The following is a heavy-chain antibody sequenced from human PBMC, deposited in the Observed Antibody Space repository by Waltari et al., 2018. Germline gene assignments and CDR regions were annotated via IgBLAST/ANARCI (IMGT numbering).Heavy chain of an antibody. D-gene: IGHD1-26*01. V-gene: IGHV3-23*04. J-gene: IGHJ3*02. Sequence: EVQLVESGGGLVQPGGSLRLPCAAFGFTFGRYAMSWVRQAPGKGLEWVSAISGSGGSTYYADSVKGRFTISRDNSKNTLYLQMNSLRAEDTAVYYCAKDTRSYNDAFDIWGQGTMVTVSS. CDR1: GFTFGRYA. CDR2: ISGSGGST. CDR3: AKDTRSYNDAFDI.